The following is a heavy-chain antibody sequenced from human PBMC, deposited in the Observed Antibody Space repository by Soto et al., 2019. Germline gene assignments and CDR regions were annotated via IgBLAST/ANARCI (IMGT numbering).Heavy chain of an antibody. CDR3: AHRKLVTFLGLVTQTDVGFDS. CDR1: GFSLSTSGAA. CDR2: VSWDDDR. Sequence: QITLKESGPTLVNPTQTLTLTFTFSGFSLSTSGAAVGWIRQPPGKALEWLALVSWDDDRRYSPSIKNRVSITKDTSTNPVVLTLTNAEPVDTATYYCAHRKLVTFLGLVTQTDVGFDSWGQGTLVTVPS. V-gene: IGHV2-5*02. J-gene: IGHJ5*01. D-gene: IGHD3-3*02.